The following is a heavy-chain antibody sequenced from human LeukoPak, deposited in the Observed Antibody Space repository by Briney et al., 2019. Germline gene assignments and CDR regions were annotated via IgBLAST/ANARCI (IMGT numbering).Heavy chain of an antibody. V-gene: IGHV3-23*01. J-gene: IGHJ4*02. CDR3: AKAVGRYYYGSGSYWDS. CDR2: ISGSGGDT. Sequence: GGSLRLSCESSEFTFGSYAMSWVRQAPGKGLEWVSSISGSGGDTYYGDTLKGGFTISRDKFKNTLYLQMNSLRAEDTALYYCAKAVGRYYYGSGSYWDSWGQGTLVTVSS. D-gene: IGHD3-10*01. CDR1: EFTFGSYA.